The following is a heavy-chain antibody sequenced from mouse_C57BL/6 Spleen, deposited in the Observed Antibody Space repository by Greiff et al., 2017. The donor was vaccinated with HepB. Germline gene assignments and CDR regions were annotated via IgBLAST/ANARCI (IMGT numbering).Heavy chain of an antibody. J-gene: IGHJ1*03. CDR3: ARLVYGSSSYWYFDV. D-gene: IGHD1-1*01. CDR2: IYPRSGNT. Sequence: VQLQQSGAELARPGASVKLSCKASGYTFTSYGISWVKQRTGQGLEWIGEIYPRSGNTYYNEKFKGKATLTADKSSSTAYMELRSLTSEDSAVYFCARLVYGSSSYWYFDVWGTGTTVTVSS. CDR1: GYTFTSYG. V-gene: IGHV1-81*01.